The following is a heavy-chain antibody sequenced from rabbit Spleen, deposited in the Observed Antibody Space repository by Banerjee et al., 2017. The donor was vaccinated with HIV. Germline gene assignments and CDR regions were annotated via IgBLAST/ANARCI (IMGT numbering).Heavy chain of an antibody. V-gene: IGHV1S45*01. CDR3: ARAYYSYAWAFDL. J-gene: IGHJ4*01. D-gene: IGHD6-1*01. CDR2: INAVTGKA. Sequence: QEQLVESGGGLVRPEGSLKLSCKASGFSFSNKAVMCWVRQAPGKGLEWIACINAVTGKAVYASWAKGRFTISKPSSTTVTLQMTGLTAADTATYFCARAYYSYAWAFDLWGPGTLVTVS. CDR1: GFSFSNKAV.